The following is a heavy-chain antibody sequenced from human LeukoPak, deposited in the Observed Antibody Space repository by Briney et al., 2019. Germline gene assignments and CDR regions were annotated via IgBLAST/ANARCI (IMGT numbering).Heavy chain of an antibody. CDR3: ARHPLSTVVGFDY. J-gene: IGHJ4*02. CDR1: GGSISSYY. D-gene: IGHD4-23*01. V-gene: IGHV4-59*08. CDR2: IYHSGST. Sequence: SETLSLTCTVSGGSISSYYWSWIRQPPGKGLEWIGYIYHSGSTYYNPSLKSRVTISVDTSKNQFSLKLSSVTAADTAVYYCARHPLSTVVGFDYWGQGTLVTVSS.